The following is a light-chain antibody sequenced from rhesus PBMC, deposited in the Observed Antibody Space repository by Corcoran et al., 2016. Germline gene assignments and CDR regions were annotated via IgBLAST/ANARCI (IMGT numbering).Light chain of an antibody. V-gene: IGLV7-76*01. Sequence: QAVVTQEPSLTVSPGGTVTLTCASSTGTVTSDNFPHWFQQKPGQSPRGLIYNTNVKHPWTPARFSGSLVGDKGVLTLSGALPDDEAYYYCLLYYSRLYVFGSGTNLTVL. CDR3: LLYYSRLYV. CDR2: NTN. J-gene: IGLJ6*01. CDR1: TGTVTSDNF.